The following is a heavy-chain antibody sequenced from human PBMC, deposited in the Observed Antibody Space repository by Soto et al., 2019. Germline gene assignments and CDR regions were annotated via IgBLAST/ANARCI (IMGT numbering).Heavy chain of an antibody. CDR1: GYTFTGYY. CDR2: INPNSGGT. Sequence: ASVKVSCKASGYTFTGYYMHWVRQAPGQGLEWMGWINPNSGGTNYAQKFQGWVTMTRDTSISTAYMELSRLRSDDTAVYYCAREGLLGRTQGGFWYWGQGTLVTVSS. V-gene: IGHV1-2*04. CDR3: AREGLLGRTQGGFWY. D-gene: IGHD7-27*01. J-gene: IGHJ4*02.